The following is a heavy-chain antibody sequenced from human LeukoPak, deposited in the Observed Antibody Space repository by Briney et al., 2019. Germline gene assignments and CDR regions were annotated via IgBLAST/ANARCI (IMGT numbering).Heavy chain of an antibody. D-gene: IGHD1-26*01. CDR2: ISSSSSYI. CDR1: GFTFSSYS. J-gene: IGHJ4*02. Sequence: GGSLRLSCAASGFTFSSYSMNWVRQAPGKGLEWVSSISSSSSYIYYADSVKGRFTISRDNAKNSPYLQMNSLRAEDTAVYYCARDYGATEAAIDYWGQGTLVTVSS. V-gene: IGHV3-21*01. CDR3: ARDYGATEAAIDY.